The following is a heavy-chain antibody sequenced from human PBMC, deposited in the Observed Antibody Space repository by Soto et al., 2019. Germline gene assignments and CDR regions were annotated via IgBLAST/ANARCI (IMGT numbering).Heavy chain of an antibody. CDR2: IYAHGGP. J-gene: IGHJ4*02. Sequence: PSATLSLTCTSSIASVSNYDWTWIRPPAGKALEWIGHIYAHGGPTYNPSLKSRVTLALDTSKNQVSLNLASVTAMDTAVYYCARAYGSGRTYDHWGQGILVTVSS. CDR1: IASVSNYD. D-gene: IGHD3-10*01. CDR3: ARAYGSGRTYDH. V-gene: IGHV4-4*07.